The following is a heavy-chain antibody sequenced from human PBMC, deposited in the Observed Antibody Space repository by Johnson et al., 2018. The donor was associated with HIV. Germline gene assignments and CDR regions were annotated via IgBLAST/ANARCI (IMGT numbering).Heavy chain of an antibody. CDR2: IRYDGSNK. CDR1: GFTFSNYG. D-gene: IGHD3-22*01. V-gene: IGHV3-30*02. CDR3: AKDLPPMILVGGDAFDI. Sequence: QVQLVESGGGVVQPGGSLRLSCAASGFTFSNYGMHWVRQAPGKGLEWVAFIRYDGSNKYYADSMKGRFTISRDNSKNTLYLQMNRLRAEDTAVYYCAKDLPPMILVGGDAFDIWGQGTMVTVSS. J-gene: IGHJ3*02.